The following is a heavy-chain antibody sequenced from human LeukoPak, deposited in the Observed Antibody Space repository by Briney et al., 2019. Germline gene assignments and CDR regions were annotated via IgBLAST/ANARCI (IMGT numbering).Heavy chain of an antibody. CDR3: ARRDGGNSDNYYYYGMDV. Sequence: GESVRISCKGSAYSFTNYWITWVRQMPGQGLEWMGRIDPSDSYTNYSPCFQGHVTISADKSMTTAYLQWSTLKASDTAIYFCARRDGGNSDNYYYYGMDVSGQGTTVTVSS. V-gene: IGHV5-10-1*01. CDR2: IDPSDSYT. D-gene: IGHD4-23*01. CDR1: AYSFTNYW. J-gene: IGHJ6*02.